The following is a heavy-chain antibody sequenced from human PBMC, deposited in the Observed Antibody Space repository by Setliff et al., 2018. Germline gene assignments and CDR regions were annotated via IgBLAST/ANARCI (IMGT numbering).Heavy chain of an antibody. CDR2: FHTGGAT. Sequence: KPSETLSLTCSVSGGSISSGGFYWSWIRQSAGRGLVWIGHFHTGGATDYNLSLKSRVTISLDSSKNQFSLRLSSVTAADAAVYFCARESATIGEFPLYYFDKWGQGIPVTVSS. V-gene: IGHV4-61*09. J-gene: IGHJ4*02. CDR1: GGSISSGGFY. D-gene: IGHD3-10*01. CDR3: ARESATIGEFPLYYFDK.